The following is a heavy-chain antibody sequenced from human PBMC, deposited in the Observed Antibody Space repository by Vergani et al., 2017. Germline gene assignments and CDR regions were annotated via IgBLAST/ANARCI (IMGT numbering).Heavy chain of an antibody. CDR3: AKVKGDYVWGSYRLNWFDP. J-gene: IGHJ5*02. CDR2: IKQDGSEK. CDR1: GFTFSSYW. D-gene: IGHD3-16*02. V-gene: IGHV3-7*03. Sequence: EVQLVESGGGLVQPGGSLRLSCAASGFTFSSYWMSWVRQAPGKGLEWVANIKQDGSEKYYVDSVKGRFTISRDNAKNSLYLQMNSLRAEDTAVYYCAKVKGDYVWGSYRLNWFDPWGQGTLVTVSS.